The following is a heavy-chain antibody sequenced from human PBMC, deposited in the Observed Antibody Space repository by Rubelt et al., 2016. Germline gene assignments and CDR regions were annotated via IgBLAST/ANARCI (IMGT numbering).Heavy chain of an antibody. V-gene: IGHV3-15*01. Sequence: TISRDDSKNTLYLQMNSLKTEDTAVYYCTTDGGAGFDYWGQGTLVTVSP. CDR3: TTDGGAGFDY. D-gene: IGHD4/OR15-4a*01. J-gene: IGHJ4*02.